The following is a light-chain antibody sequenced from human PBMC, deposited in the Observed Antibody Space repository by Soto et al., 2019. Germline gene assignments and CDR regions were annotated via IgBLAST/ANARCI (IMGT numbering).Light chain of an antibody. V-gene: IGKV1-5*03. J-gene: IGKJ4*01. Sequence: DIQMTQSPSTLSASVGDRVTITCRASQSISSWLAWYQQKPGKAPKFLMYKASTLESGVPSSFRGSGSGTEFTLAISNLQPDDCATYYCQQYSTYPVTFGGGTRVQIK. CDR3: QQYSTYPVT. CDR1: QSISSW. CDR2: KAS.